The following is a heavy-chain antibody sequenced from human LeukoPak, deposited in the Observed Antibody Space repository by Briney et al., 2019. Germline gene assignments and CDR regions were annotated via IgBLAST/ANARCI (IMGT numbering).Heavy chain of an antibody. CDR3: AREGSGSYGGYFDY. D-gene: IGHD1-26*01. Sequence: GGSLRLSCAASGFTSSSYAMHWVRQAPGKGLEYVSAISSNGGSTYYANSVKGRFTISRDNSKNTLYLQMGSLRAEDMAVYYCAREGSGSYGGYFDYWGQGTLVTVSS. CDR2: ISSNGGST. V-gene: IGHV3-64*01. CDR1: GFTSSSYA. J-gene: IGHJ4*02.